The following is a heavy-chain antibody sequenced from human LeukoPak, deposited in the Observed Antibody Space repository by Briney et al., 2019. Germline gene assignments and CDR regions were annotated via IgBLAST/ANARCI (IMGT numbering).Heavy chain of an antibody. Sequence: PSETLSLTCTVSGGSVSSSTYYWVWIPQPPGKGLEWIANIYFSGTAYYSPSLKSRVTISVDTSKNLFSLNLRSVTAADTAVYYCAAIGDIVLVPAIPHYWGQGTLVTVSS. D-gene: IGHD6-6*01. J-gene: IGHJ4*02. V-gene: IGHV4-39*07. CDR3: AAIGDIVLVPAIPHY. CDR2: IYFSGTA. CDR1: GGSVSSSTYY.